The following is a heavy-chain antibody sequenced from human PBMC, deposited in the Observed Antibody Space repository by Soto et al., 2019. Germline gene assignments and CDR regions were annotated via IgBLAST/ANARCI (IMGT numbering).Heavy chain of an antibody. V-gene: IGHV4-59*08. D-gene: IGHD5-12*01. J-gene: IGHJ4*02. CDR3: AASDYEFGDFDY. CDR2: IYYSGST. Sequence: SETLSLTCTVSGGSISSYYWSWIRQPPGKGLEWIGYIYYSGSTNYNPSLKSRVTISVDTSKNQFSLKLSSVTAADTAVYYCAASDYEFGDFDYWGQGTLVTVS. CDR1: GGSISSYY.